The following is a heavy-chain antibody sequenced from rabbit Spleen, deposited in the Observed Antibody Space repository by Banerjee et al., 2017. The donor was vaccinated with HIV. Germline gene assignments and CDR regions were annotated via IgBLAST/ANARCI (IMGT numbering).Heavy chain of an antibody. CDR1: GVSFSSSSY. V-gene: IGHV1S45*01. J-gene: IGHJ4*01. CDR3: ARDLDGVVGWNFGW. CDR2: IGAGGWSGIT. D-gene: IGHD4-1*01. Sequence: QEQLEESGGGLVKPGASLTLTCTASGVSFSSSSYMCWVRQAPGKGLEWIACIGAGGWSGITYYAGWAKDRFTISKTSSTTVTLQMTRLTDADTATYFCARDLDGVVGWNFGWWGPGTLVTVS.